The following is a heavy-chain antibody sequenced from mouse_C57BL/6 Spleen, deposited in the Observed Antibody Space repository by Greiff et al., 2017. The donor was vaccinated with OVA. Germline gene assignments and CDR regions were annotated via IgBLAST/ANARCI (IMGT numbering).Heavy chain of an antibody. V-gene: IGHV1-42*01. CDR1: GYSFTGYY. Sequence: VQLKESGPELVKPGASVKISCKASGYSFTGYYMNWVEQSPEKSLEWIGEINPSTGGTTYNQKFKAKATLTVDKSSSTAYMQLKSLTSEDSAVYYCARSGVYDGYPYAMDYWGQGTSVTVSS. D-gene: IGHD2-3*01. CDR2: INPSTGGT. J-gene: IGHJ4*01. CDR3: ARSGVYDGYPYAMDY.